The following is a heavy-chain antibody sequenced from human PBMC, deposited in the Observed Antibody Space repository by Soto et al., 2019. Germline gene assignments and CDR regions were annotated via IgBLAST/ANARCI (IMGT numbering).Heavy chain of an antibody. CDR2: ISTTSYYT. D-gene: IGHD7-27*01. CDR1: GFTFSDHY. V-gene: IGHV3-11*05. Sequence: QVQLVESGGGLVKPGGSLRLSCAASGFTFSDHYLSWIRQAPGKGLEWVSYISTTSYYTEYADSVKGRFTISRDNAKNSLNLQMHSLRVEDTAVYYCARGGPGRRNGGFDYLGQGTLVTVSS. J-gene: IGHJ4*02. CDR3: ARGGPGRRNGGFDY.